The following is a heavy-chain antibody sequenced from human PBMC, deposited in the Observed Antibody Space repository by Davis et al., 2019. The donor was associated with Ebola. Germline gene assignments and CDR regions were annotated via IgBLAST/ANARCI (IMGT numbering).Heavy chain of an antibody. J-gene: IGHJ4*02. V-gene: IGHV4-4*02. CDR1: VGSISTGNW. CDR2: IYDSGST. CDR3: ARGPTDHYYDSSGYYTRRRGFDY. D-gene: IGHD3-22*01. Sequence: SETLSLTCTVSVGSISTGNWWNRVRQSPGKGLEWIGEIYDSGSTNYNPSLKSRVTISVDTSKNQFSLKLSSVTAADTAVYYCARGPTDHYYDSSGYYTRRRGFDYWGQGTLVTVSS.